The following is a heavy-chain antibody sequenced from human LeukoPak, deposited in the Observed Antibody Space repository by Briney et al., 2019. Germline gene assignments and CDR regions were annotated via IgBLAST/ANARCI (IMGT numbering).Heavy chain of an antibody. CDR2: INHSGST. CDR3: ARSITMVRGKHNWFDP. CDR1: GGSFSGYY. Sequence: SETLSLTCAVYGGSFSGYYWSWIRQPPGKGLEWIGEINHSGSTNYNPSLKRRVTISVDTSKNQFSLKLSSVTAADTAVYYCARSITMVRGKHNWFDPWGQGTLVTVSS. V-gene: IGHV4-34*01. J-gene: IGHJ5*02. D-gene: IGHD3-10*01.